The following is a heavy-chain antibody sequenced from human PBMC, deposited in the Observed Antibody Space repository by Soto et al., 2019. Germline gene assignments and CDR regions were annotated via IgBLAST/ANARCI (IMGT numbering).Heavy chain of an antibody. CDR3: AKTGAGYYYYMDV. D-gene: IGHD6-19*01. CDR2: ISWNSGSI. Sequence: EVQLVESGGGLVQPGRSLRLSCAASGFTFDDYAMHWVRQAPGKGLEWVSGISWNSGSIGYADSVKGGFTISRDNAKNSLYLQMNSQRDEDAALYYCAKTGAGYYYYMDVWGKGTLVTVSS. J-gene: IGHJ6*03. CDR1: GFTFDDYA. V-gene: IGHV3-9*01.